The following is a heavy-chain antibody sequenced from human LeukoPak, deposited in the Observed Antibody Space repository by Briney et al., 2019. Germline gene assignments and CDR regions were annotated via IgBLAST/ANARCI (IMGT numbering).Heavy chain of an antibody. CDR1: GDSISNYY. D-gene: IGHD6-19*01. V-gene: IGHV4-4*07. J-gene: IGHJ4*02. CDR2: IDTSGST. CDR3: ARTTGYYNSGWADFDY. Sequence: PSETLSLTCSVSGDSISNYYWSWIRQPAGKGLEYIGRIDTSGSTNYNPSLKSRVTMSVDTSKNQFSLKLNSVAAADTAMYYCARTTGYYNSGWADFDYWGQGTLVTVPS.